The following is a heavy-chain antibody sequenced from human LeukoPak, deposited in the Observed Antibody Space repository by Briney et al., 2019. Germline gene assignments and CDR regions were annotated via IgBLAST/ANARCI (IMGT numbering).Heavy chain of an antibody. V-gene: IGHV4-59*12. Sequence: SETLSFTCTVSGGSISSYYWSWIRQPPGKGLEWIGYTHYSGSTKYNPSLKSRLTISVDSSKNQFSLRLSSVTAADTAVYYCARELGSGNYYGHYYYYMDVWGKGTTVTISS. J-gene: IGHJ6*03. CDR1: GGSISSYY. CDR2: THYSGST. CDR3: ARELGSGNYYGHYYYYMDV. D-gene: IGHD3-10*01.